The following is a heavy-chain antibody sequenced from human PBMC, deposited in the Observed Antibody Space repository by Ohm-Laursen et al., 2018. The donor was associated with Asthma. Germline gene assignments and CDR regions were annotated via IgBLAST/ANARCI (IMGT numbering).Heavy chain of an antibody. V-gene: IGHV3-23*01. CDR2: IIGSGADT. J-gene: IGHJ4*02. Sequence: SLRLSCAASGFTFSSYAMSWVRQAPGKGLECVSAIIGSGADTYYADSVKGRFTISRDNAKNSLYLQMHSLRPEDTAVYYCARSWGGSDYWGQGTLVTVSS. D-gene: IGHD3-16*01. CDR1: GFTFSSYA. CDR3: ARSWGGSDY.